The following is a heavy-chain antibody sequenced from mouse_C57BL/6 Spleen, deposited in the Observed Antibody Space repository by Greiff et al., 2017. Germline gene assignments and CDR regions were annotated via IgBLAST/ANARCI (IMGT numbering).Heavy chain of an antibody. J-gene: IGHJ4*01. Sequence: EVQLQQSGPELVKPGASVKISCKASGYTFTDYYMNWVKQSHGKSLEWIGDINPNNGGTSYNQKFKGKATLTVDKSSSTAYMELRSLTSEDSAVYYCASYRRLRQGGYYAMDYWGQGTSVTVSS. CDR2: INPNNGGT. CDR1: GYTFTDYY. CDR3: ASYRRLRQGGYYAMDY. D-gene: IGHD2-4*01. V-gene: IGHV1-26*01.